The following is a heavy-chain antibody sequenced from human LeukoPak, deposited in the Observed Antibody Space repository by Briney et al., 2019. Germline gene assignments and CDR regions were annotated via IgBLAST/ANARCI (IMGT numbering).Heavy chain of an antibody. Sequence: PGGSLRLSCAASGFTFSAYAMNWVRQAPGKGLEWVSTISGAGTFYADSVKGRFTISRDNSKDTLYLQMNSLRAEDTALYYCAKGLTVVDYCGQGALVTVSS. CDR3: AKGLTVVDY. D-gene: IGHD3-10*01. J-gene: IGHJ4*02. CDR1: GFTFSAYA. V-gene: IGHV3-23*01. CDR2: ISGAGT.